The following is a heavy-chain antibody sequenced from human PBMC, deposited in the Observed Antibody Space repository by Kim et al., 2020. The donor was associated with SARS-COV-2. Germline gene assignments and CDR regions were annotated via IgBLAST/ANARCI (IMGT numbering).Heavy chain of an antibody. CDR3: TIEIEVRATTGAFHI. CDR2: IKSKTDGGTT. D-gene: IGHD1-1*01. Sequence: LSLTCAASGFIFNNAWMNWVRQAPGKGLEWVGRIKSKTDGGTTDYAAPVKGRFTISRDDSTNTLYLQMNSLKTEDTALYYCTIEIEVRATTGAFHIWGQGTMVTVSS. V-gene: IGHV3-15*01. CDR1: GFIFNNAW. J-gene: IGHJ3*02.